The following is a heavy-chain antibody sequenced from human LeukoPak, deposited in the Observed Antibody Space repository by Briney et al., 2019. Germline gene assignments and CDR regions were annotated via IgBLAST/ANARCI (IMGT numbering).Heavy chain of an antibody. CDR1: GGTFSSYA. CDR3: ARAHSSGWYG. CDR2: IIPTLGIA. Sequence: ASVKVSCKASGGTFSSYAISWVRQAPGQGLEWMGRIIPTLGIANYAQKFQGRVTITADKSTSTAYMELSSLRSEDTAVYYCARAHSSGWYGWGQGTLVTVSS. D-gene: IGHD6-19*01. V-gene: IGHV1-69*04. J-gene: IGHJ4*02.